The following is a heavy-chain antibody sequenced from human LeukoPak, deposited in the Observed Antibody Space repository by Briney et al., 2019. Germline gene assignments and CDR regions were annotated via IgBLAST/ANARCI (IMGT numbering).Heavy chain of an antibody. Sequence: SETLSLNCTVSGGSITGSRYYWGWIRQPPGKGLEWLGNIYYSGSIDHNPFLKSRLTISLDTSKNQFSLKLSSVTAANTAVYCCATPSGNAYDVWGQGTMVTVSS. CDR2: IYYSGSI. CDR3: ATPSGNAYDV. V-gene: IGHV4-39*07. CDR1: GGSITGSRYY. D-gene: IGHD3-10*01. J-gene: IGHJ3*01.